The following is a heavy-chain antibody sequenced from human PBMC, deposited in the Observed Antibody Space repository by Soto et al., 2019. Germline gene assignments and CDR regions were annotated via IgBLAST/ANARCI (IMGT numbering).Heavy chain of an antibody. CDR2: ISGSAGRT. V-gene: IGHV3-23*01. CDR1: GFTFTSYA. J-gene: IGHJ6*02. D-gene: IGHD2-2*01. CDR3: AKVTSARVFYFGLDV. Sequence: HPGGSLRLSCAASGFTFTSYAMSWVRQAPVKGLEWVAIISGSAGRTYYADSVKGRFTISRDNSKNTLYLQMNSLRAEDTAVYHCAKVTSARVFYFGLDVWGQGTTVTVSS.